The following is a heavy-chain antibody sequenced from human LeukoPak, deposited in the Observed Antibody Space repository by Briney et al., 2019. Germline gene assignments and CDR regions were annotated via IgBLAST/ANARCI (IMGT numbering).Heavy chain of an antibody. V-gene: IGHV1-69*06. CDR3: ASQKMGYCSGGSCYSNDY. CDR2: IIPIFGTA. J-gene: IGHJ4*02. CDR1: GGTFSSYA. Sequence: GASVKVSCKASGGTFSSYAISWVRQAPGQGLEWVGGIIPIFGTANYAQKFQGRVTITADKSTSTAYMELSSLRSEDTAVYYCASQKMGYCSGGSCYSNDYWGQGTLVTVSS. D-gene: IGHD2-15*01.